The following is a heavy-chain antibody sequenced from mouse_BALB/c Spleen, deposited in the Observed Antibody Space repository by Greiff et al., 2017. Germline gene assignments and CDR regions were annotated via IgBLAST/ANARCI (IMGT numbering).Heavy chain of an antibody. CDR1: GFTFSDYY. J-gene: IGHJ3*01. D-gene: IGHD2-4*01. Sequence: EVQLVESGGGLVKPGGSLKLSCAASGFTFSDYYMYWVRQTPEKRLEWVATISDGGSYTYYPDSVKGRFTISRDNAKNNLYLQMSSLKSEDTAMYYCARGGLRRDAWFAYWGQGTLVTVSA. CDR3: ARGGLRRDAWFAY. V-gene: IGHV5-4*02. CDR2: ISDGGSYT.